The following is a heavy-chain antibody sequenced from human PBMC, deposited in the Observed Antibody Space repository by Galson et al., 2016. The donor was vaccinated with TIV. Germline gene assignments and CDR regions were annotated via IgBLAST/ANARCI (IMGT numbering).Heavy chain of an antibody. V-gene: IGHV3-30-3*01. CDR3: TRDGRGNWKYVDYFDY. J-gene: IGHJ4*02. CDR2: ISHDGNNK. CDR1: GFTFSSYT. D-gene: IGHD1-7*01. Sequence: SLRLSCAASGFTFSSYTSHWVRQTPGKGLEWVAIISHDGNNKDVADSVQGRFTISRDSSKNTLYLQMNNLRPEDTALYFCTRDGRGNWKYVDYFDYWGQGTLVTVSS.